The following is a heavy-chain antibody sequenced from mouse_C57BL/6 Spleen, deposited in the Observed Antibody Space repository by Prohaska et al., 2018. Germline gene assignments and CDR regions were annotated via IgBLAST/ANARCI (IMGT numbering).Heavy chain of an antibody. Sequence: EVQLLETGGGLVQPGGSRGLSCEGSGFTFSGFWMSWVRQKPGKTLEWLGDINSYGSAINYAPSIKDRFTIFRDNDKSTLYLQMSNVRSEDTATYFCMRYGNYWYFDVWGTGTTVTVSS. CDR2: INSYGSAI. V-gene: IGHV11-2*01. D-gene: IGHD2-1*01. CDR3: MRYGNYWYFDV. J-gene: IGHJ1*03. CDR1: GFTFSGFW.